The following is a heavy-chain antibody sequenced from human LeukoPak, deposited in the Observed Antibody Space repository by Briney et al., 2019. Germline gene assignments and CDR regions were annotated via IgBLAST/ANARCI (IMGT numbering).Heavy chain of an antibody. CDR1: GFTFSSYS. D-gene: IGHD5-12*01. V-gene: IGHV3-48*04. CDR2: ISSSSSTI. J-gene: IGHJ4*02. Sequence: PGGSLRLSCAASGFTFSSYSMNWVRQAPGKGLEWVSYISSSSSTIYYADSVKGRFTISRDNAKNSLYLQMNSLRAEDTAVYYCARDRDIVATIPFDYWGQGTLVTVSS. CDR3: ARDRDIVATIPFDY.